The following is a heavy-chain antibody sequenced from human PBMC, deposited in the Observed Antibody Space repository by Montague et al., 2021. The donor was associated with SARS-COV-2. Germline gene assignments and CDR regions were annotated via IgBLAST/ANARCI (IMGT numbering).Heavy chain of an antibody. CDR1: GGSISSYY. CDR2: IYYSGST. J-gene: IGHJ4*02. Sequence: SETLSLTCTVSGGSISSYYWSWIRQPPGKGLELIGSIYYSGSTYYNPSLKSRVTISVDTSKNQFSLKLSSVTAADTAVYYCARHVDSYGPYYFDYWGQGTLVTVSS. D-gene: IGHD5-18*01. CDR3: ARHVDSYGPYYFDY. V-gene: IGHV4-59*05.